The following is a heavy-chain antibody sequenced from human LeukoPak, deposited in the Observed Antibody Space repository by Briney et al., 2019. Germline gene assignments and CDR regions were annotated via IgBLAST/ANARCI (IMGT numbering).Heavy chain of an antibody. V-gene: IGHV4-34*01. CDR3: ARVPFYDILTGVPL. J-gene: IGHJ4*02. CDR1: GGSFSGYY. D-gene: IGHD3-9*01. CDR2: INHSGST. Sequence: SETLSLTCAVYGGSFSGYYWSWIRQPPGKGLEWIGEINHSGSTNYNPSLKSRVTISVDTSKNQFSLKLSSVTAADTAVYYCARVPFYDILTGVPLWGQGTLVTVSS.